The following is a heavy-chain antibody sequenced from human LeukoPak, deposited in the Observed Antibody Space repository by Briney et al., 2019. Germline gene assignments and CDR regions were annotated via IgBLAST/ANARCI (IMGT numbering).Heavy chain of an antibody. V-gene: IGHV3-23*01. Sequence: GGSLRLSCAASGFTFSTYAMSWVRQVPGRGLEWVSGISNTAGFTYYADSVKGWFTISRDNSKNTLYLQLNSLRAEDTAVYYCAKSNYYCSDSCQPDDAFDVWGQGTMVTVSS. CDR1: GFTFSTYA. CDR3: AKSNYYCSDSCQPDDAFDV. D-gene: IGHD2-15*01. J-gene: IGHJ3*01. CDR2: ISNTAGFT.